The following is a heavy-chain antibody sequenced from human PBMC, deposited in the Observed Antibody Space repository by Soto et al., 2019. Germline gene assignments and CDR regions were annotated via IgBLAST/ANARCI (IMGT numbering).Heavy chain of an antibody. CDR1: GGSINSGGYY. J-gene: IGHJ4*02. CDR3: ARADRQSGYSSSWVFDS. CDR2: IYYTGST. V-gene: IGHV4-31*03. D-gene: IGHD6-13*01. Sequence: QVQLQESGPGLVKPSQTLSLICTVSGGSINSGGYYWSWIRQHPGKGMAWIGYIYYTGSTYDTPFLRSRGTISAGASDTQFSLKLGSVTAADTAVYFCARADRQSGYSSSWVFDSWGQGTLVNVSS.